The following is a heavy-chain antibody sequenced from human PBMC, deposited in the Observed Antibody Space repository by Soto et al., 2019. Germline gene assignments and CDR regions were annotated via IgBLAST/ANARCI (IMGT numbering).Heavy chain of an antibody. CDR1: GYTFTSYA. D-gene: IGHD1-26*01. Sequence: ASVKVSCKASGYTFTSYAMXWVRQAPGQRLEWMGWINAGNGNTKYSQKLQGRVTITRDTSASTAYMELSSLRSEDTAVYYCAGVGGRGPTNAFDIWGQGTMVTVSS. CDR3: AGVGGRGPTNAFDI. J-gene: IGHJ3*02. V-gene: IGHV1-3*01. CDR2: INAGNGNT.